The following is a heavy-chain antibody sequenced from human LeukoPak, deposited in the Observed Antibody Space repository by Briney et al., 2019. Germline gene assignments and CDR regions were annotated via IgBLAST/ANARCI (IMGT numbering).Heavy chain of an antibody. CDR3: ARGTSSSPYYFDY. Sequence: ASVKVSCKASGYTFTDYYMHWVRQAPGQGLEWMGRINPKSGGSNYAQNFQGRATMTRDTSINTAYMELSGLRSDDTAVYYCARGTSSSPYYFDYWGQGTLVTVSS. V-gene: IGHV1-2*06. D-gene: IGHD2-2*01. CDR1: GYTFTDYY. J-gene: IGHJ4*02. CDR2: INPKSGGS.